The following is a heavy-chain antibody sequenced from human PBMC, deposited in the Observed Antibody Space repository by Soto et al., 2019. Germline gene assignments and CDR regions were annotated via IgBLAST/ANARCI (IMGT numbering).Heavy chain of an antibody. J-gene: IGHJ3*02. V-gene: IGHV5-51*01. D-gene: IGHD3-9*01. CDR1: GYSFTNYW. CDR3: ARPGHFDLLSRRSYAFDI. CDR2: IYPGDSNT. Sequence: GESLKISCKGSGYSFTNYWIGWVRQMPGKGLEWMGIIYPGDSNTRYSPSFQGQVTISADKSISTAYLQWSSLKASDTATYYCARPGHFDLLSRRSYAFDIWGQGTMVTVSS.